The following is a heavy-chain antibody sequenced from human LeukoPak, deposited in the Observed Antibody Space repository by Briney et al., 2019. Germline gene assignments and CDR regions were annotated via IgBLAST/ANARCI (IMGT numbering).Heavy chain of an antibody. V-gene: IGHV1-18*01. J-gene: IGHJ4*02. CDR2: ISAYNGNT. CDR3: AKAPGTLADPYYFDY. CDR1: GYTFTSYD. D-gene: IGHD3-10*01. Sequence: ASVKVSCKASGYTFTSYDINWVRQAPGQGLEWMGWISAYNGNTNYAQKLQGRVTMTTDTSTSTAYMELRSLRSDDTAVYYCAKAPGTLADPYYFDYWGQGALVTVSS.